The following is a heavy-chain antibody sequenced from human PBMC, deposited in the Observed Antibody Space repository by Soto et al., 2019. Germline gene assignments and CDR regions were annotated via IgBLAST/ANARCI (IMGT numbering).Heavy chain of an antibody. D-gene: IGHD3-9*01. CDR1: GFTFRTFT. V-gene: IGHV3-23*01. Sequence: VQLLEHGGQLVQPGESLRLSCAASGFTFRTFTMNWVRQAPGKGLEWVSGIIGGDGDKFYSDSVKGRFTISRDNSKDMLFLQMSSLRVDVTAVYYCAKDRDPDGIWTFDSWGQGTLVTVSS. J-gene: IGHJ5*01. CDR3: AKDRDPDGIWTFDS. CDR2: IIGGDGDK.